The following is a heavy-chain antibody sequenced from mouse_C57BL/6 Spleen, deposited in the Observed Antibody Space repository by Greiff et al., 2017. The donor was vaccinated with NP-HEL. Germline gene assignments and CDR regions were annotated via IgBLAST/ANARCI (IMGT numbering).Heavy chain of an antibody. CDR3: ANGHYYSGSSPYFDY. D-gene: IGHD1-1*01. CDR2: ISYDGSN. Sequence: VQLQQSGPGLVKPSQSLSLTCSVTGYSITSGYYWNWIRQFPGNKLEWMGYISYDGSNNYNPSLKNRISITRDTSKNQFFLKLNSVTTEDTATYYCANGHYYSGSSPYFDYWGQGTTLTVSS. J-gene: IGHJ2*01. V-gene: IGHV3-6*01. CDR1: GYSITSGYY.